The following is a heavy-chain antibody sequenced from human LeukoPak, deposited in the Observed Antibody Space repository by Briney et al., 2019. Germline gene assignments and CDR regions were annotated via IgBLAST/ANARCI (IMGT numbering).Heavy chain of an antibody. V-gene: IGHV3-64*01. J-gene: IGHJ3*02. CDR2: ISSNGGST. CDR1: GFTFSSYA. D-gene: IGHD3-22*01. Sequence: GGSLRLSCAGSGFTFSSYAMHWVRQAPGKGLEYVSAISSNGGSTYYANSVKGRFTISRDNSKNTLYLQMNSLRAKDTAVYYCAKPTKYYYDSGGAFDIWGQGTMVTVSS. CDR3: AKPTKYYYDSGGAFDI.